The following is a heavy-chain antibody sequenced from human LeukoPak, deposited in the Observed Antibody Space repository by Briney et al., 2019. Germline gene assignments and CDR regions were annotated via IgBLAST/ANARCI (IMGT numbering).Heavy chain of an antibody. CDR2: ISDSGST. CDR1: GASISSYC. CDR3: ARFVRGSWFDP. Sequence: PSETLSLTCTVSGASISSYCWTWIRQPPGKGLEWIGYISDSGSTDYSPSLKSRVTISVDTSKNELSLKLNSLTAADTAVYYCARFVRGSWFDPWGQGTLVTVSS. V-gene: IGHV4-59*08. J-gene: IGHJ5*02. D-gene: IGHD3-10*02.